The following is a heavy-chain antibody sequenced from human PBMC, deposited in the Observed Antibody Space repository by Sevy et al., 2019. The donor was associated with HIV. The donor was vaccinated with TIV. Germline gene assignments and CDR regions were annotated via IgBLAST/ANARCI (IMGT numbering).Heavy chain of an antibody. CDR1: GLSVSDNY. Sequence: GGSLRLSCAASGLSVSDNYMNWVRRAPGKGLELVSVLYSNGRTYDADSVKGRFTISRDNSKNTLYLHMNNLRPEDTAVYYCARDRYYDASGYYYYYYGMDVWVQGTTVTVSS. CDR3: ARDRYYDASGYYYYYYGMDV. V-gene: IGHV3-66*01. D-gene: IGHD3-22*01. CDR2: LYSNGRT. J-gene: IGHJ6*02.